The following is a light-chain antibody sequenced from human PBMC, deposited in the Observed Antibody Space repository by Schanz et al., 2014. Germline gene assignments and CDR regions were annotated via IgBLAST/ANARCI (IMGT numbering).Light chain of an antibody. CDR1: SSNIGGNT. J-gene: IGLJ2*01. Sequence: QSVLTQPPSASGTPGQRVTISCSGSSSNIGGNTVNWYQQLPGTAPKPLIYSNNQRPSGVPDRFSGSKSGTSASLAISGLQSEDEADYYCASWDGTLRGHVVFGGGTQLTVL. V-gene: IGLV1-44*01. CDR2: SNN. CDR3: ASWDGTLRGHVV.